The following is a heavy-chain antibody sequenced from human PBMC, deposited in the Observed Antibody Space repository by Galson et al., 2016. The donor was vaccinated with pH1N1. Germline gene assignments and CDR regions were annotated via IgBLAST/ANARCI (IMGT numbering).Heavy chain of an antibody. Sequence: SLRLSCAASGFTFSSFAMTWVRQAPGKGLDWVPTIGGSGAITNFGASVKGRFTISRDNSKNTLYREMNSLKAEDSAVYFCAKGGDYFASGPFSYMDVWGKGTPVTVSS. D-gene: IGHD3-10*01. J-gene: IGHJ6*03. CDR2: IGGSGAIT. CDR1: GFTFSSFA. CDR3: AKGGDYFASGPFSYMDV. V-gene: IGHV3-23*01.